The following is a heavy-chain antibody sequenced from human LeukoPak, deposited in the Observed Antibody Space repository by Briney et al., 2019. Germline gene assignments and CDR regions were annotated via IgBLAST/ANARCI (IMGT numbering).Heavy chain of an antibody. V-gene: IGHV3-23*01. D-gene: IGHD4-17*01. J-gene: IGHJ3*02. Sequence: GSLRLSCAASGFTFSSYAMSWVRQAPGKGLEWVSAISGSGGSTYYADSVKGRFTISRDNSKNTLYLQMNSLRAEDTAVYYCAKDSGTVTIYPQGSGAFDIWGQGTMVTVSS. CDR3: AKDSGTVTIYPQGSGAFDI. CDR1: GFTFSSYA. CDR2: ISGSGGST.